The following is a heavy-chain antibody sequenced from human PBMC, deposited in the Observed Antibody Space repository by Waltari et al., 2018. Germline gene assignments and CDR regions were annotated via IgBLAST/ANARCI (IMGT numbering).Heavy chain of an antibody. J-gene: IGHJ4*02. V-gene: IGHV3-23*04. CDR2: ISGSGGST. Sequence: EVQLVGSGGGLVQPGGSLRLACAAAGFTFSSYAMSWVRQAPGKGLGWVAAISGSGGSTYYADSVKGRFTISRDKSKHTLYLQMNSLRAEDTAVYYCAKDLYYGSGSYSTQDNWGQGTLVTVSS. D-gene: IGHD3-10*01. CDR3: AKDLYYGSGSYSTQDN. CDR1: GFTFSSYA.